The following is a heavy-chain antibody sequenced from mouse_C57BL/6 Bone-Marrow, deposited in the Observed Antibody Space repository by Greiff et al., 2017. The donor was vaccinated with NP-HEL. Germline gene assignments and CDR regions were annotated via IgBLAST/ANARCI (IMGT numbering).Heavy chain of an antibody. CDR2: IYPGSGST. D-gene: IGHD2-4*01. Sequence: QVQLQQSGAELVKPGASVKMSCKASGYTFTSYWITWVKQRPGQGLEWIGDIYPGSGSTNYNEKFKSKATLTVDTSSSTAYMQLSSLTSEDSAVYYCARRRLRRPAWFAYWGQGTLVTVSA. CDR3: ARRRLRRPAWFAY. V-gene: IGHV1-55*01. CDR1: GYTFTSYW. J-gene: IGHJ3*01.